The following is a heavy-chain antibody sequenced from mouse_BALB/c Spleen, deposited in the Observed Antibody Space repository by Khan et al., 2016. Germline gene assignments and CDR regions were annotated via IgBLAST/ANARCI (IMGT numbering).Heavy chain of an antibody. CDR2: INTNTGEP. V-gene: IGHV9-3*02. D-gene: IGHD2-1*01. CDR1: GYTFTNYG. J-gene: IGHJ2*01. CDR3: AREGFYGNYGDY. Sequence: QIQLVQSGPELKKPGETVKISCKASGYTFTNYGMNWVKQAPGKGLKWMGWINTNTGEPTYAEEFKGRFAFSLETSASTAYLQITNLTTEDTATYCCAREGFYGNYGDYWGQGTTLTVSS.